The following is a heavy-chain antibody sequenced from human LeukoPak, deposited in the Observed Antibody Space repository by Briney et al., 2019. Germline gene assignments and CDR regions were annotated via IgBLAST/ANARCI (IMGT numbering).Heavy chain of an antibody. Sequence: SETLSLTCTVSGGSISSYYWSWIRQPPGKGLEWIGYIYYSGSTNYNPSLKSRVTISVDTYKNQFSLKLSSVTAADTAVYSCARIQLSRNGMDVWGQGTTVTVSS. D-gene: IGHD5-18*01. V-gene: IGHV4-59*01. CDR1: GGSISSYY. CDR2: IYYSGST. J-gene: IGHJ6*02. CDR3: ARIQLSRNGMDV.